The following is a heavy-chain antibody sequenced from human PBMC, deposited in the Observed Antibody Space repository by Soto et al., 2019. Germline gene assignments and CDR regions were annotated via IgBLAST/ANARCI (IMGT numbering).Heavy chain of an antibody. V-gene: IGHV1-3*01. J-gene: IGHJ5*02. CDR3: TRGLCSGGSCAGPGTYSFDP. D-gene: IGHD2-15*01. CDR1: GYTFTSYA. Sequence: ASVQVSCKASGYTFTSYAIHWVRQAPGQRLEWMGWINAGNGNTKYSQKFQGRFTISRDDSKSIAHLQMDSLKTEDTAVYYCTRGLCSGGSCAGPGTYSFDPWGQGTLVTVSS. CDR2: INAGNGNT.